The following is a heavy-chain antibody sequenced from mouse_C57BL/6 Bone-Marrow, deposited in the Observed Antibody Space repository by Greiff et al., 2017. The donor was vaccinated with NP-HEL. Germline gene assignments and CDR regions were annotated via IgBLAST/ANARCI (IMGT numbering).Heavy chain of an antibody. J-gene: IGHJ3*01. D-gene: IGHD1-1*01. V-gene: IGHV14-2*01. CDR3: AVLGVITTVVKFAY. Sequence: VHVKQSGAELVKPGASVKLSCTASGFNIKDYYMHWVKQRTEQGLAWIGRIDPEDGETKYAPKFQGKATITADTSSNTAYLQLSSLTSADTAVYYCAVLGVITTVVKFAYWGQGTLVTVSA. CDR1: GFNIKDYY. CDR2: IDPEDGET.